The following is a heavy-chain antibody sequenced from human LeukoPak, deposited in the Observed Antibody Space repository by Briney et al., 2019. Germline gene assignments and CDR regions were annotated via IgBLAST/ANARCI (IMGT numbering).Heavy chain of an antibody. J-gene: IGHJ5*02. V-gene: IGHV3-7*03. CDR2: IKQDGSEK. CDR1: GFTFSSYW. D-gene: IGHD5-12*01. CDR3: ARDRDLEWPRPYNWFDP. Sequence: GGSLRLSCAASGFTFSSYWMSWVRQAPGKGLEWVANIKQDGSEKYYVDSVKGRFTISRDNAKNSLYLQMNSLRAEDTAVYYCARDRDLEWPRPYNWFDPWGQGTLVTVSS.